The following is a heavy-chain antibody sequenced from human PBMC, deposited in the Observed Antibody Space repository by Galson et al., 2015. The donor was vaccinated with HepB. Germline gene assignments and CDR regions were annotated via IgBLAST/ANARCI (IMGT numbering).Heavy chain of an antibody. CDR2: IGGSVDFT. CDR3: ARKWSGFDF. V-gene: IGHV3-23*01. D-gene: IGHD3-3*01. J-gene: IGHJ4*02. CDR1: GFSFKDHD. Sequence: SLRLSCAASGFSFKDHDMTWVRQAPGKGPEWVSTIGGSVDFTFYADSVKGRFTISRDTSKSTLYLQLGILRVEDTAVYYCARKWSGFDFWGQGTLVTVSS.